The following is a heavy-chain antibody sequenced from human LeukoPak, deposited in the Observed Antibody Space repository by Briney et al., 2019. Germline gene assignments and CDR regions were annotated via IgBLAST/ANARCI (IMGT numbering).Heavy chain of an antibody. CDR2: IYYSGRT. D-gene: IGHD2-21*02. V-gene: IGHV4-59*02. CDR1: AASVSSYG. CDR3: AREHRYCGGDCPTADAFDI. J-gene: IGHJ3*02. Sequence: PSESLSLTCTVSAASVSSYGSSWVRQHPGKGLEWLGYIYYSGRTTYNPSLKSRSTISVDTSKNQFSLKLSSVTAANTAVYYCAREHRYCGGDCPTADAFDIWGQGTMVTVSS.